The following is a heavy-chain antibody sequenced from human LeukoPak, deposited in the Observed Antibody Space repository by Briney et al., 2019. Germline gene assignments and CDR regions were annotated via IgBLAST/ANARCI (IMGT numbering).Heavy chain of an antibody. D-gene: IGHD4-23*01. Sequence: GGSLRLSCAASGFTFSNYLMNWVRQAPGKGLVWVSRIASDGSSTTYADSVKGRFSISRDNAKNTLYLQMNSLRVEDTAVYYCARGRPHGNDYWGQGTLVTVSS. V-gene: IGHV3-74*01. J-gene: IGHJ4*02. CDR1: GFTFSNYL. CDR2: IASDGSST. CDR3: ARGRPHGNDY.